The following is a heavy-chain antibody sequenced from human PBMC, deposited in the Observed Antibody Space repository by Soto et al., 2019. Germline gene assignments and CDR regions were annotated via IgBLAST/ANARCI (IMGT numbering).Heavy chain of an antibody. V-gene: IGHV1-18*01. Sequence: QVQLVQSGAEVKKPGASVKVSCKASGYTFTSYGISWVRQAPGQGLEWMGWISAYNGNTNYAQKLQGRVTMTTDTSTRTAYMELRSLRSDATAVYYCASGHYDILTGYPLYGMDVWGQGTTVTVSS. CDR3: ASGHYDILTGYPLYGMDV. CDR1: GYTFTSYG. CDR2: ISAYNGNT. J-gene: IGHJ6*02. D-gene: IGHD3-9*01.